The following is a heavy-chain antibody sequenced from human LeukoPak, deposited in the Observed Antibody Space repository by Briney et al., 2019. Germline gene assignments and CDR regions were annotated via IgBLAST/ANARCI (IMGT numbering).Heavy chain of an antibody. CDR1: GGSFSGYY. V-gene: IGHV4-34*01. D-gene: IGHD3-22*01. J-gene: IGHJ6*03. CDR2: INHSGST. Sequence: PSETLSPSCAVYGGSFSGYYWSWIRQPPGKGLEWIGEINHSGSTNYNPSLKSRVTISVDTSKNQFSLKLSSVTAADTAVYYCARGRRLIVVGHYYYYMDVWGKGTTVTVSS. CDR3: ARGRRLIVVGHYYYYMDV.